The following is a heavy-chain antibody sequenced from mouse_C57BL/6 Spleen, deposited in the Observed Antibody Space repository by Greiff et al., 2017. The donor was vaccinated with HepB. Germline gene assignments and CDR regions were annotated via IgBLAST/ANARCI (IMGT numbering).Heavy chain of an antibody. CDR3: AKKSHYAMDY. V-gene: IGHV5-17*01. CDR1: GFTFSDYG. Sequence: EVMLVESGGGLVKPGGSLKLSWAASGFTFSDYGMHWVRQAPEKGLEWVAYISSGSSTIYYADTVKGRFTISRDNAKNTLFLQMTSLRSEDTAMYYCAKKSHYAMDYWGQGTSVTVSS. J-gene: IGHJ4*01. CDR2: ISSGSSTI.